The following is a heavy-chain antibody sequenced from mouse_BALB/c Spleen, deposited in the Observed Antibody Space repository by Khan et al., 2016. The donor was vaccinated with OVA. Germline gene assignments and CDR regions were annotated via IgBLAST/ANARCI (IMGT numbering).Heavy chain of an antibody. D-gene: IGHD2-3*01. J-gene: IGHJ4*01. V-gene: IGHV5-6*01. Sequence: EVELVESGGGLVKPGGSLKLSCAASGFTFSSYGMSWVRQTPDKRLEWVATISSGGTYTYYPDSLKGRFTISRDNAKINLYLQMSSLKSEDTAMYYWARQPGYYEGSAMDYWGQETSVTVSS. CDR3: ARQPGYYEGSAMDY. CDR1: GFTFSSYG. CDR2: ISSGGTYT.